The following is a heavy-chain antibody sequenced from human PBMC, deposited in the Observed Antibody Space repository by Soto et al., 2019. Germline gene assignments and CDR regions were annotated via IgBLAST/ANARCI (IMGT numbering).Heavy chain of an antibody. J-gene: IGHJ6*02. CDR2: ISWDGGST. V-gene: IGHV3-43*01. CDR1: GFPFDDYT. CDR3: ARDGYDYYYYYDLDV. D-gene: IGHD5-12*01. Sequence: EVQLVESGGAVVQPGGSLRPSCAASGFPFDDYTMHWVRQAPGKGLEWVSLISWDGGSTDYADSVKGRFTISRDNSKKSLLLEMNSLRTEDTALYYCARDGYDYYYYYDLDVWGRGTTVTVSS.